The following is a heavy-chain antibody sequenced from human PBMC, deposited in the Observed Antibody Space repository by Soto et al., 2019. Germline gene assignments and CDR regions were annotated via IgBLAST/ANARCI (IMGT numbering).Heavy chain of an antibody. Sequence: GASVKVSCKASGYTFTSYGISWVRQAPGQGLEWMGWISASNGNTNYAQELQGRDTMTTDTSTSAANMELRSLRSDNTAVYYCARDTGTTGTTGRTYYDYYYMDVWGKETTVTVSS. D-gene: IGHD1-1*01. V-gene: IGHV1-18*01. CDR1: GYTFTSYG. CDR3: ARDTGTTGTTGRTYYDYYYMDV. J-gene: IGHJ6*03. CDR2: ISASNGNT.